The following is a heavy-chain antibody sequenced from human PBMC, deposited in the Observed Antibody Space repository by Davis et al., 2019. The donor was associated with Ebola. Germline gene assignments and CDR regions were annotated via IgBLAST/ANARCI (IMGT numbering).Heavy chain of an antibody. J-gene: IGHJ4*02. V-gene: IGHV3-30-3*01. CDR1: GFTFSSYA. CDR2: ISYDGSNK. CDR3: ARRGWDY. Sequence: GESLKISCAASGFTFSSYAMHWVRQAPGKGLEWVAVISYDGSNKYYADSVKCRFTISRDNSKNTLYLQMNSLRAEDTAVYYCARRGWDYWGQGTLVTVSS.